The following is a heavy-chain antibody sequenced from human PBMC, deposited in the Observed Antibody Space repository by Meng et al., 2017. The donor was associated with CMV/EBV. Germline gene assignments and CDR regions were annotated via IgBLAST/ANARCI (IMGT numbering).Heavy chain of an antibody. Sequence: QFMEPGPGSVNPAETLSRPGPVSGGSISSYDWSWIRQPTGKGLEWIGRIYTSGSTNNNPSLKSRVTMSVDTSKNQFSLKLSSVTAADTAVYYCARDLMNCSSTSCANWFDPWGQGTLVTVSS. CDR2: IYTSGST. V-gene: IGHV4-4*07. CDR3: ARDLMNCSSTSCANWFDP. J-gene: IGHJ5*02. D-gene: IGHD2-2*01. CDR1: GGSISSYD.